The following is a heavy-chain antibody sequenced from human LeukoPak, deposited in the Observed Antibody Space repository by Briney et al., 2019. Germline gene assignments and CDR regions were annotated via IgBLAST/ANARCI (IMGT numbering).Heavy chain of an antibody. Sequence: ASVKVSCKASGGTFSSYAINWVRQATGQGLEWMGWMNPNSGNTGYAQKFQGRVTMTRNTSISTAYMELSSLRSEDTAVYYCARGLTYYDFWSGYSYYYFDYWGQGTLVTVSS. V-gene: IGHV1-8*02. J-gene: IGHJ4*02. D-gene: IGHD3-3*01. CDR2: MNPNSGNT. CDR1: GGTFSSYA. CDR3: ARGLTYYDFWSGYSYYYFDY.